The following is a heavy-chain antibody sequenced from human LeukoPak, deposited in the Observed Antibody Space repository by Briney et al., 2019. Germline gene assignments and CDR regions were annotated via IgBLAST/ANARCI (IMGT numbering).Heavy chain of an antibody. CDR2: INSDGSST. CDR3: ARDWGGYCSSTSCYEVVH. CDR1: GFSFSGYW. Sequence: PGGSLRLSCAASGFSFSGYWMHWVRQAPGKGLVWVSRINSDGSSTSYADSVKGRFTISRDNSKNGLYLQMNSLRAEDTAVYYCARDWGGYCSSTSCYEVVHWGQGTLVTVSS. V-gene: IGHV3-74*01. J-gene: IGHJ4*01. D-gene: IGHD2-2*01.